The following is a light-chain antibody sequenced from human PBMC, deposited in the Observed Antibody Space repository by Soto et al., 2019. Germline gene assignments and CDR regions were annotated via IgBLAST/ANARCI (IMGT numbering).Light chain of an antibody. J-gene: IGLJ2*01. CDR2: EVT. CDR3: ISHTTSSTWV. V-gene: IGLV2-18*02. Sequence: QSALTQPPSVSGSPGQSVTISCIGSSNDIGNYHRVSWYQQPPGTAPKLIIYEVTNRPSGVPDRFSGAKSDNTASLTIPGLQAEDEADYYCISHTTSSTWVFGVGTKLTVL. CDR1: SNDIGNYHR.